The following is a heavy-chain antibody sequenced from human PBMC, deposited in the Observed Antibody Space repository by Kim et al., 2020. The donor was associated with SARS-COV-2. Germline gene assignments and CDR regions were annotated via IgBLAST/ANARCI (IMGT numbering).Heavy chain of an antibody. CDR1: GYTLTELS. CDR2: FDPEDAET. J-gene: IGHJ6*02. D-gene: IGHD4-17*01. CDR3: ATATAVTTSQPGNYYYYYGMDV. Sequence: ASVKVSGKVSGYTLTELSMHWVRQAPGKGLEWMGGFDPEDAETIYAQKFQGRVTMTEDTSTDTAYMELSSLRSEDTAVYYCATATAVTTSQPGNYYYYYGMDVWGQGTTVTVSS. V-gene: IGHV1-24*01.